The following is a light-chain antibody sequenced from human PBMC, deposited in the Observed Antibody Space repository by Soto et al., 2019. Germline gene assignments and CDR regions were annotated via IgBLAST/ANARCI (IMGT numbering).Light chain of an antibody. CDR3: MQAIQNTRT. CDR2: LGS. J-gene: IGKJ1*01. Sequence: DIVMTQSPLSLPVILGEPASISCRSSQSLLHSNGNTYLDWYLQKPGQSPQLLIYLGSNRASWVPDRFSGTGSGTDFTLKISRVEAEDVGVYYCMQAIQNTRTFGQGTKVEIK. V-gene: IGKV2-28*01. CDR1: QSLLHSNGNTY.